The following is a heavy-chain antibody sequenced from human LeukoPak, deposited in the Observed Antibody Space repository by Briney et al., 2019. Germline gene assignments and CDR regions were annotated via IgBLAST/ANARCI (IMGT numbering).Heavy chain of an antibody. CDR1: GFTFSSYA. CDR3: ARGPAPGGSGSYHKEASYYGMDV. J-gene: IGHJ6*02. D-gene: IGHD3-10*01. CDR2: ISYDGSNK. V-gene: IGHV3-30-3*01. Sequence: PGRSLRLSCAASGFTFSSYAMHWVRQAPGKGLEWVAVISYDGSNKYYADSVKGRFTISRDNSKNTLYLQMNSLRAEDTAVYYCARGPAPGGSGSYHKEASYYGMDVWGQGTTVTVSS.